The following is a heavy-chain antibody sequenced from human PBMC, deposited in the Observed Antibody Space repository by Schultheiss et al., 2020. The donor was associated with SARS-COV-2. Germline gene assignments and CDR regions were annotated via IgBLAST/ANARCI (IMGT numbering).Heavy chain of an antibody. CDR2: INHSGST. CDR3: ARGHGWFDP. V-gene: IGHV4-34*01. CDR1: GGSFSGYY. Sequence: SQTLSLTCAVYGGSFSGYYWSWIRQPPGKGLEWIGEINHSGSTNYNPPLKSRVTISVDTSKNQFSLKLSSVTAADTAVYYCARGHGWFDPWGRGTLVTVSS. J-gene: IGHJ5*02.